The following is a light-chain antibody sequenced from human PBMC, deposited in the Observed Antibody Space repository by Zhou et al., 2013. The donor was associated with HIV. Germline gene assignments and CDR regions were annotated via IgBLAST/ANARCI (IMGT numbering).Light chain of an antibody. CDR1: QNINTIF. CDR3: QQAASSRT. J-gene: IGKJ4*01. V-gene: IGKV3-20*01. Sequence: EIVLTQSPGTLPLSPGERATLSCRASQNINTIFLAWYQQKGGQAPRLLIYGASNRATGIPDRFSGSGSGADFTLTISRVEPEDFAVYYCQQAASSRTFGGGTKVEI. CDR2: GAS.